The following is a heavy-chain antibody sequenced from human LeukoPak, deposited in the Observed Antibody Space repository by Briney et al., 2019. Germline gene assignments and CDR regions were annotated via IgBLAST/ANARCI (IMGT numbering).Heavy chain of an antibody. CDR1: GFTFNNYA. Sequence: GGSLRLSCAASGFTFNNYAMSWVRQAPGKGLEWVSAILGSGRSAYYADSVKGRFTISRDNSKNSLFLQMNGLRVEDTALYYCSKWGDYDVLTGYYASDFWGQGTLVTVSA. D-gene: IGHD3-9*01. CDR3: SKWGDYDVLTGYYASDF. CDR2: ILGSGRSA. J-gene: IGHJ4*02. V-gene: IGHV3-23*01.